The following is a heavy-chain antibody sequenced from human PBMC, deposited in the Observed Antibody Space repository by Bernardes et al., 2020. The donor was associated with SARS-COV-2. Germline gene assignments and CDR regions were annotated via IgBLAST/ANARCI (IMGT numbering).Heavy chain of an antibody. CDR2: IKRDGSET. CDR3: ARSAGMDV. V-gene: IGHV3-7*03. Sequence: VGSLRLSCAASGFDFSDYWMTWVRQAPGKGLEWVANIKRDGSETYYVDSVKGRFTISRDNAKNLVFLQMNSLRAEDTAVFYCARSAGMDVWGQGTMVTVSS. J-gene: IGHJ6*02. CDR1: GFDFSDYW.